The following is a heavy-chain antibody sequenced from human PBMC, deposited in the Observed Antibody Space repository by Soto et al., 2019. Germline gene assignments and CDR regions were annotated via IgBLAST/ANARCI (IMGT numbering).Heavy chain of an antibody. Sequence: PSETLSLTCTVSCTSISSYYWSWIRQPPGKGLEWIANIRYSGTTNYNPSLASRVTLSVDTSKNQFSLKMTSVTAADRAMYFCARYNSYAIDYWGRGTLVTVSS. CDR3: ARYNSYAIDY. CDR1: CTSISSYY. D-gene: IGHD2-8*01. V-gene: IGHV4-59*01. CDR2: IRYSGTT. J-gene: IGHJ4*02.